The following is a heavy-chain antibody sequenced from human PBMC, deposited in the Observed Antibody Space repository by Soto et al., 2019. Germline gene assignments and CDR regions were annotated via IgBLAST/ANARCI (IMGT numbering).Heavy chain of an antibody. CDR2: ISGSSSYI. V-gene: IGHV3-21*01. CDR1: GFSFSDYS. D-gene: IGHD2-15*01. CDR3: PRDGAYCSVTGCRDYYHYMDV. J-gene: IGHJ6*03. Sequence: EVQLVESGGGLVKPGGSLRLSCAASGFSFSDYSMNWVRQAPGKGLEWVSSISGSSSYIYYADSLKGRVTVSRDNAEKSLYLQMNSLRAEDTAVYYCPRDGAYCSVTGCRDYYHYMDVWGKGTTVTASS.